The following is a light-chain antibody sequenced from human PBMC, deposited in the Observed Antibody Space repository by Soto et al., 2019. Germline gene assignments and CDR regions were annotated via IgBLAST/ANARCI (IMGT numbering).Light chain of an antibody. CDR3: SSYTSSSTGVV. J-gene: IGLJ2*01. Sequence: QSALTQPASVSGSPGQSITISCTGTSSDGGGYKFVSWYQQHPGKAPKLIISDVSSRPSGVSNRFSGSKSGNTDSLTISGLQAEDEADYYCSSYTSSSTGVVFGGGTKLTVL. CDR1: SSDGGGYKF. CDR2: DVS. V-gene: IGLV2-14*01.